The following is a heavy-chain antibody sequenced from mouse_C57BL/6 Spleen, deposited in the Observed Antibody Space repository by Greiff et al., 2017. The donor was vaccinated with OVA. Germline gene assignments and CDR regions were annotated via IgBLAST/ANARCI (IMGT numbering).Heavy chain of an antibody. CDR2: IYPGSGNT. J-gene: IGHJ4*01. V-gene: IGHV1-76*01. Sequence: VQLQQSGAELVRPGASVKLSCKASGYTFTDYYINWVKQRPGQGLEWIARIYPGSGNTYYNEKFKGKATLTAEKSSSTAYMQLSSLTSEDSAVYFCARRGPMDYWGQGTSVTVSS. CDR3: ARRGPMDY. CDR1: GYTFTDYY.